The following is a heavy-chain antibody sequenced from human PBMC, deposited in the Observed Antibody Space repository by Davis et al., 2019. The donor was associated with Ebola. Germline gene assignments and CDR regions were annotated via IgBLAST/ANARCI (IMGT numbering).Heavy chain of an antibody. D-gene: IGHD6-19*01. CDR3: ATLAIDSSGWYFYGMDV. V-gene: IGHV4-61*01. J-gene: IGHJ6*04. CDR1: GGSVSSGSTF. Sequence: GSLRLSCTVSGGSVSSGSTFWTWLRQPPGKGPEWIGYIYNSVNTNYNASLKSRVTISVDTAKNQFSLKMRSVTAADTAVYYCATLAIDSSGWYFYGMDVWGKGTTVTVSS. CDR2: IYNSVNT.